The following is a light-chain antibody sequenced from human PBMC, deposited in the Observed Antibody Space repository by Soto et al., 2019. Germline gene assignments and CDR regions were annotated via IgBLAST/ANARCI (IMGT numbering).Light chain of an antibody. Sequence: QSVLTQPPSVSAAPGQKVTISCSGSISNIANNYVSWYQQLPGTAPKLLIYDNNKRPSGIPDRFSGSKSGTSATLGITELQTGDEADYYCGTWDSSLSAGVFGGGTKVTVL. CDR2: DNN. CDR3: GTWDSSLSAGV. J-gene: IGLJ2*01. V-gene: IGLV1-51*01. CDR1: ISNIANNY.